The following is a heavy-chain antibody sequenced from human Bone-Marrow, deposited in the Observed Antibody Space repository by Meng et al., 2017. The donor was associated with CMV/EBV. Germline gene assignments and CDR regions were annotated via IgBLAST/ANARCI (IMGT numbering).Heavy chain of an antibody. CDR2: INSDGSST. CDR3: AKDKQLASFDY. J-gene: IGHJ4*02. Sequence: GGSLRLSCAASGFTFSSYWMHWVRQAPGKGLVWVSRINSDGSSTSYADSVKGRFTISRDNAKNTLYLQMNSLRAEDTAVYYCAKDKQLASFDYWGQGTLVTVSS. D-gene: IGHD6-13*01. CDR1: GFTFSSYW. V-gene: IGHV3-74*01.